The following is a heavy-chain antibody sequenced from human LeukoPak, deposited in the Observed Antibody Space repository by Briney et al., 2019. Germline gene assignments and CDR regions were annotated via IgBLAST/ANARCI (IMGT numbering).Heavy chain of an antibody. CDR3: ARASPPYNWFDP. CDR1: GYTFTSYY. CDR2: INPSGGST. J-gene: IGHJ5*02. D-gene: IGHD6-6*01. Sequence: ASVKVSCKASGYTFTSYYMHWVRQAPGQGLEWMGIINPSGGSTSYAQKFQGRVTMTRDMSTSTVYMELSSLRSEDTAVYYCARASPPYNWFDPWGQGTLVIVSS. V-gene: IGHV1-46*01.